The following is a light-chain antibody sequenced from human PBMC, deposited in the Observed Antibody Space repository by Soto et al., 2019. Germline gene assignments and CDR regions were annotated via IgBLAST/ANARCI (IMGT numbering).Light chain of an antibody. CDR2: EVT. CDR1: SGDIGSYNR. CDR3: SSYTNINTRACV. J-gene: IGLJ1*01. V-gene: IGLV2-14*01. Sequence: QSAQTQPASVSWSPGQSITISCTGTSGDIGSYNRVSWYQQHPGKAPKLIIYEVTDRPSGVSNRFSGSKSGNTASLTISGLQAEDEAEYYCSSYTNINTRACVFGTGTKVTVL.